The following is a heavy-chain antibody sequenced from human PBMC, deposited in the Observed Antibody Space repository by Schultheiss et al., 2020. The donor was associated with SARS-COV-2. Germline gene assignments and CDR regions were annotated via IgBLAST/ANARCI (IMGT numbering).Heavy chain of an antibody. D-gene: IGHD5-12*01. J-gene: IGHJ4*02. CDR3: VRGSAWIATFDY. CDR2: IRSKANSYAT. CDR1: GFTFSGSA. V-gene: IGHV3-73*01. Sequence: GGSLRLSCAASGFTFSGSAMHWVRQASGKGLEWVGRIRSKANSYATAYAASVKGRFTISRDDSKNTAYLQMNSLRSEDTAVYYCVRGSAWIATFDYWGQGTLVTVSS.